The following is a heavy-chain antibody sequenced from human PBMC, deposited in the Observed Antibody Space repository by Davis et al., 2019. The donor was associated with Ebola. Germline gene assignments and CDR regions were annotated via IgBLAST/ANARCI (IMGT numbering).Heavy chain of an antibody. CDR2: ISDSGTTI. J-gene: IGHJ6*03. CDR3: ARGGARYYYMDV. CDR1: GFTFKYYN. D-gene: IGHD1-26*01. V-gene: IGHV3-48*04. Sequence: GESLKISCAASGFTFKYYNMNWVRQAPGKGLEWISYISDSGTTIYYADSVRGRFTISRDNAKNSLYLQMNSLRAEDTAVYYCARGGARYYYMDVWGKGTTVTVSS.